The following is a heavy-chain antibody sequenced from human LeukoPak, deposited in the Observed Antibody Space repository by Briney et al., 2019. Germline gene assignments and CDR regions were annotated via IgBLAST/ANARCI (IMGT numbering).Heavy chain of an antibody. J-gene: IGHJ4*02. CDR3: ARGYDYGNYND. V-gene: IGHV4-34*01. Sequence: SETLSLTCAIYGASFSGYYWSWIRQPPGKGLEWIGEINHSGSTNYNPSLKSRVTISVDTSKNQFSLKLTSVTAADTAVYYCARGYDYGNYNDWGQGTLVTVSS. CDR2: INHSGST. CDR1: GASFSGYY. D-gene: IGHD4-11*01.